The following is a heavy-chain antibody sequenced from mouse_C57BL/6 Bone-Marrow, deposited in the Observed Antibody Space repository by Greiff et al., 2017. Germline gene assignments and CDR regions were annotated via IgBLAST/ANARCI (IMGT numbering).Heavy chain of an antibody. D-gene: IGHD2-5*01. CDR3: ARPYYSNYLYFDV. V-gene: IGHV1-55*01. J-gene: IGHJ1*03. Sequence: QVQLQQPGAELVKPGASVKMSCKASGYTFTSYWITWVKQRPGQGLEWIGDIYPGSGSTNYNEKFKSKATLTVDNSSRTAYMQLSSLTSEDSAVYYCARPYYSNYLYFDVWGTGTTVTVSS. CDR1: GYTFTSYW. CDR2: IYPGSGST.